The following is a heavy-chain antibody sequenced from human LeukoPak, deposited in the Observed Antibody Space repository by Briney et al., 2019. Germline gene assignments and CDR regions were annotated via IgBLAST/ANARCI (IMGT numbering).Heavy chain of an antibody. D-gene: IGHD6-13*01. CDR1: GYTFTGYY. Sequence: GASVKVSCKASGYTFTGYYMHWVRQAPGQGLEWMGRINPNSGGTNYAQKFQGRVTMTRDTSISTAYMELNRLRSDDTAVYYCARGFRAAALYYFDYWGQGTLVTVSS. CDR2: INPNSGGT. J-gene: IGHJ4*02. V-gene: IGHV1-2*06. CDR3: ARGFRAAALYYFDY.